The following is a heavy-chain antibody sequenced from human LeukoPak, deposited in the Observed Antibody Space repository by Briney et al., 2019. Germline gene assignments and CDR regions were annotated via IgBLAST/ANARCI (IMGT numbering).Heavy chain of an antibody. CDR1: GFTFSSYS. J-gene: IGHJ4*02. CDR2: ISSSSSYI. D-gene: IGHD3-22*01. Sequence: GGSLRLSCAASGFTFSSYSMNWVPQAPGKGLEWVSSISSSSSYIYYADSVKGRFTISRDNAKNSLYLQMNSLRAEDTAVYYCASGFGSSGYYYFDYWGQGTLVTVSS. V-gene: IGHV3-21*01. CDR3: ASGFGSSGYYYFDY.